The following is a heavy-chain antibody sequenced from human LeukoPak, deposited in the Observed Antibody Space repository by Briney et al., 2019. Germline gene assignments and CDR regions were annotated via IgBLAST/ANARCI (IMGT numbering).Heavy chain of an antibody. J-gene: IGHJ3*02. Sequence: GASVKVSCKASGYTFTSYDISWVRQAPGQGLEWMGWISAYNGNTNYAQKLQGRVTMTTDTSTSTAYMELRSLRSDDTAVYYCARDGRVVPAATPDIWGQGTMVTVSS. CDR1: GYTFTSYD. D-gene: IGHD2-2*01. CDR2: ISAYNGNT. CDR3: ARDGRVVPAATPDI. V-gene: IGHV1-18*01.